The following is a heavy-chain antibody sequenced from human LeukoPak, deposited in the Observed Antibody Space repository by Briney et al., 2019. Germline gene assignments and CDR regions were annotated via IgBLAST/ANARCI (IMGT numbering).Heavy chain of an antibody. V-gene: IGHV3-21*01. Sequence: GGSLRLSCAASGFTFSSYSMNWVRQAPGKGLEWVSSISSSSSYIYYADSVKGRFTISRDNAKNSLYLQMNSLRAEDTAVYYCARESITIFGVATEGYFDYWGQGTLVSVSS. J-gene: IGHJ4*02. CDR1: GFTFSSYS. D-gene: IGHD3-3*01. CDR2: ISSSSSYI. CDR3: ARESITIFGVATEGYFDY.